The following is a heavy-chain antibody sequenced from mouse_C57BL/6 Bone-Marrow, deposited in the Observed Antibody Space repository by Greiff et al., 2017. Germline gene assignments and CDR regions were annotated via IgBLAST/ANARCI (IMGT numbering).Heavy chain of an antibody. CDR1: GYTFTSYT. V-gene: IGHV1-4*01. J-gene: IGHJ3*01. D-gene: IGHD2-5*01. CDR3: ARRDYSNYLAY. CDR2: INPSSGYT. Sequence: VKLQESGAELARPGASVKMSCKASGYTFTSYTMHWVKQRPGQGLEWIGYINPSSGYTKYNQKFNDKATLTADKSSSTAYMQLSSLTSEDSAVXYCARRDYSNYLAYWGQGTLVTVSA.